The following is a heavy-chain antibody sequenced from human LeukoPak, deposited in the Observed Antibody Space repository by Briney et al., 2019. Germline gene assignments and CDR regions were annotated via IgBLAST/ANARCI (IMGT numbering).Heavy chain of an antibody. J-gene: IGHJ6*02. CDR1: GYTFTSYA. CDR3: AREWHYDILTGYLWNYYGMDV. CDR2: INTNTGNP. D-gene: IGHD3-9*01. V-gene: IGHV7-4-1*02. Sequence: ASVKVSCKASGYTFTSYAMNWVRQAPGQGLEWMGWINTNTGNPTYAQGFTGRFVFSLDTSVSTAYLQISSLKAEDTAVYYCAREWHYDILTGYLWNYYGMDVWGQGTTVTVSS.